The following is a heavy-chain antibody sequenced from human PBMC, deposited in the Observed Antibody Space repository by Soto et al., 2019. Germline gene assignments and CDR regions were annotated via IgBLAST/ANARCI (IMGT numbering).Heavy chain of an antibody. CDR1: GFTFSNYA. CDR2: ITDSVLRI. V-gene: IGHV3-23*01. D-gene: IGHD3-16*02. Sequence: SGGSLRLSCAASGFTFSNYAMSWVRQAPGKGLEWVSTITDTITDSVLRIYYAVSVKGRFTISTDNSNNTLYLQMTRPRTEDTAVYYCATHPRYTFADWGQGTLVTVSS. J-gene: IGHJ4*02. CDR3: ATHPRYTFAD.